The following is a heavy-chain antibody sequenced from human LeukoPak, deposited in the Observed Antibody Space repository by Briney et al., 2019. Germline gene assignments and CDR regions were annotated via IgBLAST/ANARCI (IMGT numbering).Heavy chain of an antibody. J-gene: IGHJ5*02. D-gene: IGHD3-9*01. CDR2: INHSGST. CDR3: ARLHVLRYFDSVGFGP. CDR1: GGSFSGYY. Sequence: SETLSLTCAVYGGSFSGYYWSWIRQPPGKGLEWIGEINHSGSTNYNPSLKSRVTISVDTSKNQFSLKLSSVTAADTAVYYCARLHVLRYFDSVGFGPWGQGTLVTVSS. V-gene: IGHV4-34*01.